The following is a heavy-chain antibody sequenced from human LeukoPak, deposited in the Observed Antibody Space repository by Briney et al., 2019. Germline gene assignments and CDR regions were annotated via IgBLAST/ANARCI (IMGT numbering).Heavy chain of an antibody. V-gene: IGHV4-4*07. D-gene: IGHD5-18*01. CDR1: GGSISNYF. Sequence: PSETLSLTCTVSGGSISNYFWSWILQPAGKGLEWIGRIYTTGITNCNPSLESRVTMSVDMSKNQFSLRPNSVTAADTAVYFCARNALRGYIYGFDYWGQGTLVTVSS. J-gene: IGHJ4*02. CDR2: IYTTGIT. CDR3: ARNALRGYIYGFDY.